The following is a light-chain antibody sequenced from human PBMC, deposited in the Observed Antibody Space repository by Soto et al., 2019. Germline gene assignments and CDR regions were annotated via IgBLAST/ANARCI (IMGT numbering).Light chain of an antibody. V-gene: IGKV3-20*01. CDR3: QKYGGSIT. Sequence: EIVLTQSPGTLSLSPGQRATLSCRASQSVSGNYLACSQQKPGQAPRLLIHGASNRVTGIPNRFSGSGSGTDFSLTISRLEPEDFAVYYCQKYGGSITLGGGTKGEIK. J-gene: IGKJ4*01. CDR1: QSVSGNY. CDR2: GAS.